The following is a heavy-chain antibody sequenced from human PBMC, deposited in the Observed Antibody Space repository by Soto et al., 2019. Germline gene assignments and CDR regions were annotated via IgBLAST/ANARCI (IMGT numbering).Heavy chain of an antibody. CDR1: GGAINSYY. D-gene: IGHD3-3*01. CDR3: ARGQRFSDWFDP. J-gene: IGHJ5*02. V-gene: IGHV4-4*07. Sequence: SETLSLTCTVSGGAINSYYWTWIRQPAGKGLEWIGRIYSSGSTKYNPSLQSRVTMPLDTSKNQFSLRLTSVTAADTAVYYCARGQRFSDWFDPWGQGTLVTVSS. CDR2: IYSSGST.